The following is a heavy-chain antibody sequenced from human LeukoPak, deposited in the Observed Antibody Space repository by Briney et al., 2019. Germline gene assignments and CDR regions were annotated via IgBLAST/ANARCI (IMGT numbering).Heavy chain of an antibody. CDR2: IYYSGST. Sequence: SETLSLTCTVSGGSISSSSYYWGWIRQPPGKGLEWIGYIYYSGSTNYNPSLKSRVTISVDTSKNQFSLKLSSVTAADTAVYYCARSAVRGVIFSWYFDLWGRGTLVTVSS. CDR3: ARSAVRGVIFSWYFDL. V-gene: IGHV4-61*05. D-gene: IGHD3-10*01. J-gene: IGHJ2*01. CDR1: GGSISSSSYY.